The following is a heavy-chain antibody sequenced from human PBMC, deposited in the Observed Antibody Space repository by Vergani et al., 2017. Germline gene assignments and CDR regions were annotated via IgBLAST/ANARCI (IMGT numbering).Heavy chain of an antibody. Sequence: QLQLQESGPGLVKPSETLSLTCTVSGGSISSSSYYWGWIRQPPGKGLEWIGSIYYSGSTYYNPPLKSRVTISVDTSKNQFSLKLSSVTAADTAVYYCARHNLPYYFDYWGQGTLVTVSS. CDR2: IYYSGST. D-gene: IGHD1-14*01. J-gene: IGHJ4*02. CDR1: GGSISSSSYY. V-gene: IGHV4-39*01. CDR3: ARHNLPYYFDY.